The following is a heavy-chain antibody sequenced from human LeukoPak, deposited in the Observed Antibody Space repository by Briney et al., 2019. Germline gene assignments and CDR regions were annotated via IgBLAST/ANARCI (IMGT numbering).Heavy chain of an antibody. D-gene: IGHD2-2*01. CDR3: ARGGYCSSTSCYENYYYGMDV. Sequence: GGSLRLSCAASGFTFGSYEMNWVRQAPGKGLEWVSYISSSVSTIYYADSVKGRFTISRDNAKNSLYLQMNSLSAEDTAVYYCARGGYCSSTSCYENYYYGMDVWGQGTTVTVSS. J-gene: IGHJ6*02. CDR1: GFTFGSYE. CDR2: ISSSVSTI. V-gene: IGHV3-48*03.